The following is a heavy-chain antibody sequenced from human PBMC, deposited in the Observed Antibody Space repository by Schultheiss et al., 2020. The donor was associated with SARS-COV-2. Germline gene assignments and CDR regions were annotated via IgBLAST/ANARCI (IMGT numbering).Heavy chain of an antibody. V-gene: IGHV3-23*01. CDR1: GFTFSSYA. D-gene: IGHD3-3*01. CDR2: ISGSGGST. Sequence: GESLKISCAASGFTFSSYAMSWVRQAPGKGLEWVSAISGSGGSTYYADSVKGRFTISRDNSKNTLYLQMNSLRAEDTAVYYCAKDRSRRFGVVMVYYFDYWGQGALVTVSS. CDR3: AKDRSRRFGVVMVYYFDY. J-gene: IGHJ4*02.